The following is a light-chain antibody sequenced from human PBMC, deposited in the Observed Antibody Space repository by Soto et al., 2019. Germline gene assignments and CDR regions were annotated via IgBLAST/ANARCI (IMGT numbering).Light chain of an antibody. J-gene: IGLJ2*01. Sequence: QSVLTQSASVSGSPGQSITISCTGTSSDIGGYNYVSWYQQHPDKAPKLMIFEVSNRPSGVSNRFSGSKSGNTASLTISGLLPEYEADYYCSSYTTSSTVAFGGGTKVTVL. V-gene: IGLV2-14*01. CDR1: SSDIGGYNY. CDR2: EVS. CDR3: SSYTTSSTVA.